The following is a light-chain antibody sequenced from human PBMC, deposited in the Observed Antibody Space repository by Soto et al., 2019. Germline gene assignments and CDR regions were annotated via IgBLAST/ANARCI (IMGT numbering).Light chain of an antibody. Sequence: DIQMTQAPSSVSASVGYRGTITCRASQGISSWLAWYQQKPGKAPKLLIYDASSLESGVPSRFSGSGSGTEFTLTISSLQPDDFATYYCQQYNSYPWTFGQGTKVDI. CDR2: DAS. CDR3: QQYNSYPWT. J-gene: IGKJ1*01. V-gene: IGKV1-5*01. CDR1: QGISSW.